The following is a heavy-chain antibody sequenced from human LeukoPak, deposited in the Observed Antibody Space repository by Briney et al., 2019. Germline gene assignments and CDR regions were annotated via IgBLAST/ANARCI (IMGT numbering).Heavy chain of an antibody. CDR1: GGTFSSYA. J-gene: IGHJ5*02. D-gene: IGHD2-2*01. Sequence: SVTVSCKASGGTFSSYAISWVRQAPGQGLEWMGGIIPIFGTANYAQKFQGRVTITPDESTSTAYRELSSLRSEDTAVFYCARGMVQLLFDWFDPWGQGTLVTVSS. V-gene: IGHV1-69*13. CDR2: IIPIFGTA. CDR3: ARGMVQLLFDWFDP.